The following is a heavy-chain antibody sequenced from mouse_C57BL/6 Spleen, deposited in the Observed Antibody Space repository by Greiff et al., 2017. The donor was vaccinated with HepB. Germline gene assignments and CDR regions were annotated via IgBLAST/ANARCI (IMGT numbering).Heavy chain of an antibody. CDR1: GYSITSGYY. CDR3: ARESGSSYAMDY. V-gene: IGHV3-6*01. Sequence: EVQLQQSGPGLVKPSQSLSLTCSVTGYSITSGYYWNWIRQFPGNKLEWMGYISYDGSNNYNPSLKNRISITRDTSKNQFFLKLNSVTTEDTATYYCARESGSSYAMDYWGQGTSVTVSS. D-gene: IGHD1-1*01. J-gene: IGHJ4*01. CDR2: ISYDGSN.